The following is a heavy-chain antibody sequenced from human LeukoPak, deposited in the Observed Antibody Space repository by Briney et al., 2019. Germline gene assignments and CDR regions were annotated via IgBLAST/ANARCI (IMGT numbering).Heavy chain of an antibody. Sequence: GGSLRLSCAASGFIFSSYWMSWVRQAPGKGLEWVANIKQDGSEKYYVDSVKGRFTISRDNAKNSLYLQMNSLRAEDMALYYCARSPGGTYYYDSSGYRNYFDYWGQGTLVTVSS. J-gene: IGHJ4*02. CDR2: IKQDGSEK. D-gene: IGHD3-22*01. CDR3: ARSPGGTYYYDSSGYRNYFDY. V-gene: IGHV3-7*03. CDR1: GFIFSSYW.